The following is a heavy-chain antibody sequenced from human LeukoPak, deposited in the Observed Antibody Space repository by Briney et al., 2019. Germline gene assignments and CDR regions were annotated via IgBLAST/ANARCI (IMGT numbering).Heavy chain of an antibody. J-gene: IGHJ5*02. CDR2: IIPILGIA. CDR3: ARALEMATIRNWLDP. Sequence: ASVKVSCKASGGTFSSYAISWVRQAPGQGLEWMGRIIPILGIANYAQKFQGRVTITADKSTSTAYMELSSLRSEDTAVYYCARALEMATIRNWLDPWGQGTLVTVSS. CDR1: GGTFSSYA. V-gene: IGHV1-69*04. D-gene: IGHD5-24*01.